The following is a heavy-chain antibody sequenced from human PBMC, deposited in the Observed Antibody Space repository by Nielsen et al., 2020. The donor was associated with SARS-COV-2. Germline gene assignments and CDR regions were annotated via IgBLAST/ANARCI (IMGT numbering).Heavy chain of an antibody. V-gene: IGHV3-66*01. D-gene: IGHD1-20*01. Sequence: GRSLRLSCAASGLTVSRNYMTWVRQAPGKGLEWVSVIYTDGDTYYADSVKGRFTISRDNSKNTLYLQMNTLRAEDTAVYYCARDSNWKFDYWGQGTLVTVSS. J-gene: IGHJ4*02. CDR3: ARDSNWKFDY. CDR1: GLTVSRNY. CDR2: IYTDGDT.